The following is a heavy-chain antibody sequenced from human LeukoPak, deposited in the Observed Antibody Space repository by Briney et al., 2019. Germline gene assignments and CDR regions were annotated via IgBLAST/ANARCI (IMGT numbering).Heavy chain of an antibody. Sequence: PGGSLRLSCAASGFTVSSNYMSWVRQAPGKGLEWVSVIYSGGSTYYADSVKGRFTISRDNSKNQLYLPMNSLRAEDAAVYYCARGLKYSTGWYYFDYWGQGTLVTVSS. D-gene: IGHD6-19*01. CDR2: IYSGGST. CDR1: GFTVSSNY. CDR3: ARGLKYSTGWYYFDY. V-gene: IGHV3-66*01. J-gene: IGHJ4*02.